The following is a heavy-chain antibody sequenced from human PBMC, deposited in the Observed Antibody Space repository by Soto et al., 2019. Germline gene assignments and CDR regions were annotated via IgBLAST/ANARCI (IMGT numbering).Heavy chain of an antibody. Sequence: EVQLVESGGGLVQPGGSLRLSCAASGFTFSSYSMNWVRQAPGKGLEWVSYISSSSSTIYYADSVKGRFTISRDNAKNSLYLQMNSLRAEDTAVYYWARDYCSGGSCPDCWGQGTLVTVSS. J-gene: IGHJ4*02. CDR2: ISSSSSTI. CDR3: ARDYCSGGSCPDC. D-gene: IGHD2-15*01. CDR1: GFTFSSYS. V-gene: IGHV3-48*01.